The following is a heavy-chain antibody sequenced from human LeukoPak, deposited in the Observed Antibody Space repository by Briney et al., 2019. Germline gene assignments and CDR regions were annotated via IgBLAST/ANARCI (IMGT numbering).Heavy chain of an antibody. D-gene: IGHD2-2*01. CDR2: ISYDGSNK. J-gene: IGHJ6*02. CDR1: GFTFSTYA. CDR3: AKGKKYQRGYYYYGMDV. Sequence: GGSLRLSCAASGFTFSTYAMNWVRQAPGKGLEWVAVISYDGSNKYYADSVKGRFTISRDNSKNTLYLQMNSLRAEDTAVYYCAKGKKYQRGYYYYGMDVWGQGTTVTVSS. V-gene: IGHV3-30*18.